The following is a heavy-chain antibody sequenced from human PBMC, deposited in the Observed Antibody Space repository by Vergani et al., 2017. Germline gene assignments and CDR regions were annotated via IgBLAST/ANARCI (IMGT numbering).Heavy chain of an antibody. D-gene: IGHD5-24*01. J-gene: IGHJ4*02. CDR2: IYYSGST. CDR1: GGSISSGGYY. Sequence: QVQLQESGPGLVKPSQTLSLTCTVSGGSISSGGYYWSWIRQHPGKGLEWIGYIYYSGSTYYNPSLKSRVIISVDTSKNQFSLKLSSVTAADTAVYYCARDGSRDGYKGRFDYWGQGTLVAVSS. CDR3: ARDGSRDGYKGRFDY. V-gene: IGHV4-31*03.